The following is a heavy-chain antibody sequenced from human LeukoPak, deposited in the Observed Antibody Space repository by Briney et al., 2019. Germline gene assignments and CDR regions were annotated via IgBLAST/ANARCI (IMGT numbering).Heavy chain of an antibody. CDR3: ARVGDILTGYPYYFDY. CDR1: GDTFTSYY. D-gene: IGHD3-9*01. J-gene: IGHJ4*02. Sequence: ASVKVSCKASGDTFTSYYMHWVRQAPGQGLEWMGIINPSGGSTSYAQKFQGRVTMTTDTSTSTAYMELRSLRSDDTAVYYCARVGDILTGYPYYFDYWGQGTLVTVSS. CDR2: INPSGGST. V-gene: IGHV1-46*01.